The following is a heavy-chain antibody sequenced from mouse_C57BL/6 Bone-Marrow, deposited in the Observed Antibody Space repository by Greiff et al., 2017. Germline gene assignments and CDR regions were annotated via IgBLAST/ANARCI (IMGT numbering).Heavy chain of an antibody. D-gene: IGHD2-4*01. Sequence: SVAYLVSPVASFQLSCTASGFNIKNTYMHWVKQRPEQGLAWIGRISPANGNTKYAPKFQGKATITADTSSNTAYLQLSSLTSEDTAIYYCVHYEYFDVWGTGTTVTVSS. CDR3: VHYEYFDV. J-gene: IGHJ1*03. CDR2: ISPANGNT. V-gene: IGHV14-3*01. CDR1: GFNIKNTY.